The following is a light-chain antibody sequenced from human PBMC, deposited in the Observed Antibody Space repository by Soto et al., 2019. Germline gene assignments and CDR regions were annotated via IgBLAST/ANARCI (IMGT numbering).Light chain of an antibody. CDR2: DAS. V-gene: IGKV1-13*02. Sequence: ALQLTQSPSSLSASVGDRVTITCRASQGISSALAWYQQKPGKAHKLLIYDASSLESGVPSRFSGGGSGTDFTLTISSLQPEDFATNYCQQFNSYSWTFGQGTQVEIK. J-gene: IGKJ1*01. CDR3: QQFNSYSWT. CDR1: QGISSA.